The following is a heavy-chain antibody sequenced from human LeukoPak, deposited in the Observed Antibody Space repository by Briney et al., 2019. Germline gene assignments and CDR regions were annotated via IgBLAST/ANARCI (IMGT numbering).Heavy chain of an antibody. CDR1: GLTSSIFE. D-gene: IGHD2-15*01. Sequence: PGGSLRLSCIASGLTSSIFEMNWVRQAPGKGLEWVSYLSNSGSTTDYADAVKGRFTISRDNAKNSLYLQMSSLRVEDTAVYYCVRGGGPSHKYNAFDIWGQGTMVTVS. V-gene: IGHV3-48*03. J-gene: IGHJ3*02. CDR3: VRGGGPSHKYNAFDI. CDR2: LSNSGSTT.